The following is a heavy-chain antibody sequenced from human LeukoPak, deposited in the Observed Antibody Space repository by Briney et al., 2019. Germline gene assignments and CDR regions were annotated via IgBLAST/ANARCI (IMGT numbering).Heavy chain of an antibody. D-gene: IGHD3-22*01. V-gene: IGHV4-34*01. CDR3: ARYHDLEYYYDSSGYWGDAFDI. CDR1: GGSFSGYY. CDR2: INHSGST. J-gene: IGHJ3*02. Sequence: PSETLSLTCAVYGGSFSGYYWSWIRQPPGKGLEWIGEINHSGSTNYNPSLKSRVTISVDTSKNQFSLKLSSVTAADTAVYYCARYHDLEYYYDSSGYWGDAFDIWGQGTMVTVSS.